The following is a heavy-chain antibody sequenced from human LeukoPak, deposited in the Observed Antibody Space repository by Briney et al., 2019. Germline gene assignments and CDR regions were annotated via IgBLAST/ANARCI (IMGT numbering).Heavy chain of an antibody. CDR1: GYSFTSYW. V-gene: IGHV5-51*01. J-gene: IGHJ4*02. CDR3: ARLPDYHGSGSYSILFDY. CDR2: IYPGDSDT. D-gene: IGHD3-10*01. Sequence: GESLKISCKGSGYSFTSYWIGWVRQMPGKGLEWMGIIYPGDSDTRYSPSFQGQVTISADKSISTAYLQWSSLKASDTAMYYCARLPDYHGSGSYSILFDYWGQGTLVTVSS.